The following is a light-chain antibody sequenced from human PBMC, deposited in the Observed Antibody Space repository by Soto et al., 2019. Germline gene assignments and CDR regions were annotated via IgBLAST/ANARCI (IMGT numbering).Light chain of an antibody. CDR2: GAS. Sequence: EIVMTQSPATLSVSPGERATLSCRASQSVSGNLAWYQQKPGQAPRLLIYGASTRATGIPARFSGSGSGTEFTLTISCLQSEDLAVYYCKQYNNWPPITFGQGTRLEIK. J-gene: IGKJ5*01. CDR3: KQYNNWPPIT. CDR1: QSVSGN. V-gene: IGKV3-15*01.